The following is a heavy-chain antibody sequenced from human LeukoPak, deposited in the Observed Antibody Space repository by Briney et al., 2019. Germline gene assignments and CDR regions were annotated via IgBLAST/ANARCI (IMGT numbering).Heavy chain of an antibody. CDR1: GFTFSDYY. V-gene: IGHV3-11*01. J-gene: IGHJ4*02. CDR3: ARDHYGSGDGSAFDY. Sequence: GRSLRLSCAASGFTFSDYYMSWIRQAPGKGLEWVSYISSSGYTIYYADSVKARFTISRDNAKNSLYLQMNSLRAEDTAVYYCARDHYGSGDGSAFDYWGQGTLVTVSS. D-gene: IGHD3-10*01. CDR2: ISSSGYTI.